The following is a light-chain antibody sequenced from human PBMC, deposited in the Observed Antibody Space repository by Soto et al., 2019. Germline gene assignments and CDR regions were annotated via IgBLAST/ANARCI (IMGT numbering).Light chain of an antibody. CDR3: QQYNNYWT. CDR2: KAS. J-gene: IGKJ1*01. CDR1: QSISSW. V-gene: IGKV1-5*03. Sequence: DIQMIQSPSTLSASVGDRVTITCRASQSISSWLAWYQQKPGKAPKLLIYKASSLESGVPSRFSGSGSGTEFTLIISSLQPHDFATYYCQQYNNYWTFGQGTKVEIK.